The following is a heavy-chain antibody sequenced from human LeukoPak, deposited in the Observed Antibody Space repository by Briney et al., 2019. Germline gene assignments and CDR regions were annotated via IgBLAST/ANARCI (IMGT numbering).Heavy chain of an antibody. CDR3: AREGRPGAFDP. J-gene: IGHJ5*02. D-gene: IGHD3-10*01. CDR2: ITGSGITT. V-gene: IGHV3-11*01. CDR1: GFTFSYYN. Sequence: GGSLRLSFAASGFTFSYYNMNWIRQAPGKGVEWVCYITGSGITTQYADSVKGRFTISRDNAKKSLYLQMNSLRAEDTAVYYCAREGRPGAFDPWGQGTLVTVSS.